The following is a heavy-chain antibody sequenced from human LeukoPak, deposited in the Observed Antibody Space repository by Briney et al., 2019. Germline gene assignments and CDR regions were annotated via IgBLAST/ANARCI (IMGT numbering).Heavy chain of an antibody. CDR3: AREEYCSSTSCYLGGSEYFQH. CDR2: ISSSSSYI. CDR1: GFTFSSYS. D-gene: IGHD2-2*01. V-gene: IGHV3-21*01. Sequence: GGSLRLSCAASGFTFSSYSMNWVRQAPGKGLEWVSSISSSSSYIYYADSVKGRFTISRDNAKNSLYLQMNGLRAEDTAVYYCAREEYCSSTSCYLGGSEYFQHWGQGILVTVSS. J-gene: IGHJ1*01.